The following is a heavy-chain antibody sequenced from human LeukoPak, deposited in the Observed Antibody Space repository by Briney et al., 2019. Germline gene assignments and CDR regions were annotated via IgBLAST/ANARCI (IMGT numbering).Heavy chain of an antibody. CDR2: ISSSSSHR. J-gene: IGHJ4*02. CDR1: GFTFSDYY. V-gene: IGHV3-11*05. Sequence: TGGSLRLSCAASGFTFSDYYMSWIRQAPGKGLEWVSFISSSSSHRDYADSVKGRFTISRDNAKNSLYVQMNSLRAEDTAVYYCARDVRGIGIDYWGQGTLVTVSS. D-gene: IGHD2-21*01. CDR3: ARDVRGIGIDY.